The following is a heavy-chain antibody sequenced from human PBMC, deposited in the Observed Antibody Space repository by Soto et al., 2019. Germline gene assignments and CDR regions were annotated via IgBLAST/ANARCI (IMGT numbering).Heavy chain of an antibody. CDR1: GFTFSSYG. J-gene: IGHJ6*02. Sequence: GGSLRLSCAASGFTFSSYGMHWVRQAPGKGLEWVAVISYDGSYKYYADSVKGRFTISRDNAKNTLYLQMNSLRAEDTAVYYCAGWEHYYGAGGQCYYGMDVWGQGTTVTVSS. CDR2: ISYDGSYK. CDR3: AGWEHYYGAGGQCYYGMDV. D-gene: IGHD3-10*01. V-gene: IGHV3-30*03.